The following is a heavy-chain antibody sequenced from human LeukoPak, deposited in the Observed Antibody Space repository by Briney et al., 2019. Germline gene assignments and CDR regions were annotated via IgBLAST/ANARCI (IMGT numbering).Heavy chain of an antibody. D-gene: IGHD1-26*01. CDR1: GFTFSSSG. CDR3: AKETRGSYSDY. CDR2: IRYDGTSK. J-gene: IGHJ4*02. V-gene: IGHV3-30*02. Sequence: QPGGSLRLSCAASGFTFSSSGMHWVRQAPGKGLEWAAFIRYDGTSKYYAVSVKGRFTISRDNSKNTVYLQMNSLRAEDTAVYYCAKETRGSYSDYWGQGTLVTVSS.